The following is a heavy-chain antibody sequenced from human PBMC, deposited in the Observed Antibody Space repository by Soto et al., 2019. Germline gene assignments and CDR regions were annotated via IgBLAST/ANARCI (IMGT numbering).Heavy chain of an antibody. Sequence: GESLKISCKGSGYSFTSYWIGWVRQMPGKGLEWMGIIYPGDSDTRYSPSFQGQVTIPADKSISTAYLQWSSLKASDTAMYYCARSDLGATGLYYFDYWGQGTLVTVSS. CDR1: GYSFTSYW. CDR2: IYPGDSDT. V-gene: IGHV5-51*01. CDR3: ARSDLGATGLYYFDY. J-gene: IGHJ4*02. D-gene: IGHD1-26*01.